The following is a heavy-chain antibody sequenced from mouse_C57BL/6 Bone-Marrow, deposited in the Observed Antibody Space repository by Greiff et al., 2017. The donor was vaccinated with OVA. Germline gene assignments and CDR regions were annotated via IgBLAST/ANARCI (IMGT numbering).Heavy chain of an antibody. D-gene: IGHD2-3*01. J-gene: IGHJ1*03. CDR2: ISNLAYSI. CDR3: ARHVMGDWYFDV. Sequence: EVQVVESGGGLVQPGGSLKLSCAASGFTFSDYGMAWVRQAPRKGPEWVAFISNLAYSIYYADTVTGRFTISRENAKNTLYLEMSSLRSEDTAMYYCARHVMGDWYFDVWGTGTTVTVSS. V-gene: IGHV5-15*01. CDR1: GFTFSDYG.